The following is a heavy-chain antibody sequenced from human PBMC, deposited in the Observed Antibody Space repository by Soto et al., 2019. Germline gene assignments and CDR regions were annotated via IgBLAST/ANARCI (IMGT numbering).Heavy chain of an antibody. CDR2: ISYDGSNK. J-gene: IGHJ4*02. CDR1: GFTFSSYS. D-gene: IGHD5-12*01. Sequence: GGSLRLSCAASGFTFSSYSMDWVRQAPGKGLEWVAVISYDGSNKYYADSVKGRFTISRDNSKNTLYLQMNSLRAEDTAVYYCAKAPIGYSGYDLGYFDYWGQGTLVTVYS. CDR3: AKAPIGYSGYDLGYFDY. V-gene: IGHV3-30*18.